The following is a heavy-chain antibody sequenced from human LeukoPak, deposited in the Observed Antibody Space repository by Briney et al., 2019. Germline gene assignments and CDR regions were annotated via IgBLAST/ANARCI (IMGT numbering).Heavy chain of an antibody. Sequence: ASVKVSCKASGGTFSSYAISWVRQAPGQGLEWMGWINPKSGRTSSARKFQDRVTMTRDPSISTVYMDMAWLTSDDTAIYFCARADFVDAGPYLIGPWGQGTLVTVSS. J-gene: IGHJ5*02. V-gene: IGHV1-2*02. D-gene: IGHD3-3*01. CDR3: ARADFVDAGPYLIGP. CDR1: GGTFSSYA. CDR2: INPKSGRT.